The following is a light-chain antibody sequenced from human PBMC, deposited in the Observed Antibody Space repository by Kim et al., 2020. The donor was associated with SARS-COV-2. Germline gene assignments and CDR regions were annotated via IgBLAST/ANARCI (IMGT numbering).Light chain of an antibody. J-gene: IGKJ4*01. V-gene: IGKV1-8*01. CDR2: DAF. Sequence: ASTGDRVTITCRASQDISNSLAWYQQKPGKAPERLIYDAFTLQSGVSPRFSGSRSGTDFTLTISSLQSEDFATYYCQQHYIYPLTFGGGTKVDIK. CDR1: QDISNS. CDR3: QQHYIYPLT.